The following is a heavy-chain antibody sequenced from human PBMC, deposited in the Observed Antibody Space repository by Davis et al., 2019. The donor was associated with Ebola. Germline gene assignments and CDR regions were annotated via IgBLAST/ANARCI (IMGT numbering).Heavy chain of an antibody. CDR2: INHSGST. J-gene: IGHJ5*02. V-gene: IGHV4-34*01. CDR1: GGSFSGYY. D-gene: IGHD3/OR15-3a*01. CDR3: ARSGETDFWAGSLSPNWLDP. Sequence: SETLSLTCAVYGGSFSGYYWSWIRQPPGKGLEWIGEINHSGSTNYNPSLKSRVTISVDTSKNQFSLKLSSVTAADTAIYYCARSGETDFWAGSLSPNWLDPWGQGTLVIVSS.